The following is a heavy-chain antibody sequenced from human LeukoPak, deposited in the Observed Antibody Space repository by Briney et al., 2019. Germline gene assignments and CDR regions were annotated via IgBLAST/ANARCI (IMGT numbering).Heavy chain of an antibody. J-gene: IGHJ5*02. D-gene: IGHD6-19*01. CDR1: GYTFTSYG. V-gene: IGHV1-18*01. CDR2: ISAYNGNT. CDR3: ARDPGYGSGWYSNWFDP. Sequence: ASVKVSCKASGYTFTSYGISWVRQAPGQGLEWMGWISAYNGNTNYAQKLQGRVTMTTDTSTSTAYMELRSLRSDDTAVYYCARDPGYGSGWYSNWFDPWGQGTLVTVSS.